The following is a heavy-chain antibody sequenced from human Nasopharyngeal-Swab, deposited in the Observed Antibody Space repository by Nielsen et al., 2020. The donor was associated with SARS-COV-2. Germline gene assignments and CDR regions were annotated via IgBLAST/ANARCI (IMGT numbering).Heavy chain of an antibody. J-gene: IGHJ6*02. CDR2: SHYSGST. CDR3: AREEVEGSGYYYGMDV. CDR1: GASLSSYY. Sequence: SETLSLTCTVSGASLSSYYWSWIRQPPGKGLEWVAYSHYSGSTNYNPSLKSRVTISVDTSKNQFSLKLSSVTAADTAVYYCAREEVEGSGYYYGMDVWGQGTTVTVSS. D-gene: IGHD3-10*01. V-gene: IGHV4-59*01.